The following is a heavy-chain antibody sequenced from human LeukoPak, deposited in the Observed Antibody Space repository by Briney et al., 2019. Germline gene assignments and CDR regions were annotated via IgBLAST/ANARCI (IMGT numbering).Heavy chain of an antibody. CDR2: IYYSGST. Sequence: PSETLSLTCTVSGGSISSSSYYWGWIRQPPGKGLEWIGSIYYSGSTYYNPSLKSRVTISVDTSKNQFSLKLSSVPAADTAVYYCARGFSRYCSSTSCLLPASWFDPWGQGTLVTVSS. D-gene: IGHD2-2*01. CDR3: ARGFSRYCSSTSCLLPASWFDP. V-gene: IGHV4-39*01. J-gene: IGHJ5*02. CDR1: GGSISSSSYY.